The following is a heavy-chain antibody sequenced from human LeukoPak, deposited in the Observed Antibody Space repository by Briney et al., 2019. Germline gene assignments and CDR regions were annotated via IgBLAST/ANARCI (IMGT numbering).Heavy chain of an antibody. CDR2: IYYSGST. CDR3: AGTMGRDGYITFDY. Sequence: SETLSLTCTVSGGSISIYYWSWIRQPPGKGLEWIGYIYYSGSTNYNPSLKSRVTISVDTSKNQFSLKLSSVTAADTAVYYCAGTMGRDGYITFDYWGQGTLVTVSS. CDR1: GGSISIYY. D-gene: IGHD5-24*01. J-gene: IGHJ4*02. V-gene: IGHV4-59*01.